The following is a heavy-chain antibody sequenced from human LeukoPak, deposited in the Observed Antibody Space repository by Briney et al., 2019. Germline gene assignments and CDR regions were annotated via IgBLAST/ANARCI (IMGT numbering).Heavy chain of an antibody. D-gene: IGHD3-10*01. CDR3: TRGYGSGSYSPIDY. V-gene: IGHV3-49*03. Sequence: GSLRLSCTASGFTFGDYAMSWFRQAPGKGLEWVGFIRSKAYGGTTEYAASVKGRFTISRDDSKSIAYLQMNSLKTEDTAVYYCTRGYGSGSYSPIDYWGQGTLVTVSS. CDR1: GFTFGDYA. J-gene: IGHJ4*02. CDR2: IRSKAYGGTT.